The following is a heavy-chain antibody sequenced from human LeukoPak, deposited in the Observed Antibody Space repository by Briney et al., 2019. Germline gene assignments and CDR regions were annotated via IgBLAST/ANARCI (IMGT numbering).Heavy chain of an antibody. V-gene: IGHV3-23*01. Sequence: GGSLRLSCAASGFTFSSYAMSWVRQAPGKGLEWVSAISGSGGSTYYADSVKGRFTISRGNSKNTLYLQMNSLRAEDTAVYYCAKLHDYVWGSYRRNAFDIWGQGTMVTVSS. CDR3: AKLHDYVWGSYRRNAFDI. J-gene: IGHJ3*02. CDR1: GFTFSSYA. CDR2: ISGSGGST. D-gene: IGHD3-16*02.